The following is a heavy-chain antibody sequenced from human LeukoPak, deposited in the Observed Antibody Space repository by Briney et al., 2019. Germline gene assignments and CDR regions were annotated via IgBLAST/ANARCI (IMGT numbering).Heavy chain of an antibody. J-gene: IGHJ4*02. CDR2: INHSGSI. V-gene: IGHV4-34*01. D-gene: IGHD3-10*01. CDR3: ARGGGSGRYYFDY. CDR1: GGSFSGYY. Sequence: PSETLSLTCAVYGGSFSGYYWSWIRQPPGKGLEWIGEINHSGSINYNPSLKSRVTISVDTSKNQFSLKLSSVTAADTAVYYCARGGGSGRYYFDYWGQGTLVTVSS.